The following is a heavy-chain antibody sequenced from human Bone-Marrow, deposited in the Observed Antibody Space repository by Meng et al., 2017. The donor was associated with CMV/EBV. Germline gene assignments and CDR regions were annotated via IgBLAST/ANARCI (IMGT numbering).Heavy chain of an antibody. D-gene: IGHD3-10*01. CDR2: INSDGSST. V-gene: IGHV3-74*01. Sequence: GESLKISCAASGFTFSSYWMHWVRQAPGKGLVWVSRINSDGSSTSYADSVKGRFTISRDNAKNTLYLQMNSLRAEDTAVYYCARARYYGSGIAGMDVWGQGTTVTVS. CDR3: ARARYYGSGIAGMDV. CDR1: GFTFSSYW. J-gene: IGHJ6*02.